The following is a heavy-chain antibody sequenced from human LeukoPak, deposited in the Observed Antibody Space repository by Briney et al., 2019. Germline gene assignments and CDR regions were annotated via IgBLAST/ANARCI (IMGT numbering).Heavy chain of an antibody. D-gene: IGHD4-11*01. CDR1: GFTFSSYE. CDR3: ARHSNPPL. J-gene: IGHJ4*02. Sequence: GGSLRLSCAASGFTFSSYEMNWVCQAPGKGLEWVSNISSSGSTIYYADSVNGRFTISRDNAKKSLYLQMNSLRAEDTAIYYCARHSNPPLWGQGTLVTVSS. V-gene: IGHV3-48*03. CDR2: ISSSGSTI.